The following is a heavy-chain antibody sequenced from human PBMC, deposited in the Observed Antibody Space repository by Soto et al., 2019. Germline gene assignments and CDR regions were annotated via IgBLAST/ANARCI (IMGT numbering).Heavy chain of an antibody. D-gene: IGHD6-13*01. CDR2: IYPGDSDT. V-gene: IGHV5-51*01. CDR3: ARRTHGSWYAVGTRPHYYFDY. Sequence: PGESLKISCKGSGYSFTSYWIGWVRQMPGKGLEWMGIIYPGDSDTRYSPSFQGQVTISADKSISTAYLQWSSLKASDTAMYYCARRTHGSWYAVGTRPHYYFDYWGQGTLVRVSS. CDR1: GYSFTSYW. J-gene: IGHJ4*02.